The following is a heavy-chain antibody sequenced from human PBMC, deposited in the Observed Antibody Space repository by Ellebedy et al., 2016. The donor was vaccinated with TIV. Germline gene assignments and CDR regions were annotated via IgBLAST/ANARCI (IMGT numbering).Heavy chain of an antibody. CDR3: ARDRYSSSGRKRGSMDV. D-gene: IGHD6-13*01. Sequence: AASVKVSCKASGYTFTSYGISWVRQAPGQGLEWMGIINPSSESPIYAQKLQGRVTMTRDTSTSTVYMELSSLRSEDTAVYSCARDRYSSSGRKRGSMDVWGQGTTVTVSS. CDR2: INPSSESP. CDR1: GYTFTSYG. V-gene: IGHV1-46*04. J-gene: IGHJ6*02.